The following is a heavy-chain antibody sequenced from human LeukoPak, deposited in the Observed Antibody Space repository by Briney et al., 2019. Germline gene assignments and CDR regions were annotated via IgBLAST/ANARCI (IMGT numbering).Heavy chain of an antibody. CDR2: INHSGST. Sequence: PSETLSLTCAVYGGSFSGYYWSWIRQPPGKGLEWIGEINHSGSTNYNPSPKSRVTISVDTSKNQFSLKLSSVTAADTAVYYCAGGYSGYDFPNWFDPWGQGTLVTVSS. CDR1: GGSFSGYY. CDR3: AGGYSGYDFPNWFDP. J-gene: IGHJ5*02. V-gene: IGHV4-34*01. D-gene: IGHD5-12*01.